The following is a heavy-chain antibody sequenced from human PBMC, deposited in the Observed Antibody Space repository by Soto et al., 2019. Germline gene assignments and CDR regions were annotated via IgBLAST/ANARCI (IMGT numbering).Heavy chain of an antibody. CDR3: ARGGNYYYYYMDV. D-gene: IGHD1-1*01. CDR1: GFTFSDYY. Sequence: GGSLRLSCAASGFTFSDYYMSWIRQAPGKGLEWVSYISSSGNTIYHADSLRGRFTISRDNAKNSLYLQMNSLRAEDTAVYYCARGGNYYYYYMDVWGKGTTVTVSS. V-gene: IGHV3-11*01. J-gene: IGHJ6*03. CDR2: ISSSGNTI.